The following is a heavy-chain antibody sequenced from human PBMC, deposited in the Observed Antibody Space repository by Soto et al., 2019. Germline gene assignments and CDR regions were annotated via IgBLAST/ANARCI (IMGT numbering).Heavy chain of an antibody. D-gene: IGHD6-19*01. V-gene: IGHV3-74*01. CDR3: ARAGVGSSGWTSGDYFDY. Sequence: GGSLRLSCAASGFTFSNYWMHWVRQAPGKGLVWVSRINSDGSSTSYADSVKGRFTISRDNAKNTLYLQMNSLRAEDTALYYCARAGVGSSGWTSGDYFDYWGQGTLVTVSS. CDR1: GFTFSNYW. CDR2: INSDGSST. J-gene: IGHJ4*02.